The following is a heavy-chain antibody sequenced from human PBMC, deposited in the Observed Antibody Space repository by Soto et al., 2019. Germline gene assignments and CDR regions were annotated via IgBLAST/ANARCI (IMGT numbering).Heavy chain of an antibody. D-gene: IGHD3-10*01. CDR2: INPNSGNI. CDR1: GNTFTSYD. CDR3: ARGRASGSYYLLDY. Sequence: ASVWVSCKXSGNTFTSYDINWVRQATGHGLEWMGWINPNSGNIGYAQKFQGRVTMTRDTAIRTAYMEVSRLRSDDTAVYYCARGRASGSYYLLDYWGQGTLVTVSS. J-gene: IGHJ4*02. V-gene: IGHV1-8*01.